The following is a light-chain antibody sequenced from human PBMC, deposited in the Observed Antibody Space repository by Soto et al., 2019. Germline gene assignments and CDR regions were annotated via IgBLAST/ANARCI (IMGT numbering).Light chain of an antibody. Sequence: QSALTQPASVSGSPGQSITISCTGTSSDVGGYNYVSWYQQHPGKAPKLMIYDVSNRPSGVSNRFSGSKSGNTASLTISGRQAEDAADYYCSSYTSISPLVFGGGTKLTVL. J-gene: IGLJ2*01. CDR1: SSDVGGYNY. CDR3: SSYTSISPLV. V-gene: IGLV2-14*01. CDR2: DVS.